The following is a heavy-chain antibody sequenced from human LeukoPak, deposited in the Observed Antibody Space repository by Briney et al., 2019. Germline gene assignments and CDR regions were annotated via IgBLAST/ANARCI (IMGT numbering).Heavy chain of an antibody. V-gene: IGHV1-18*01. D-gene: IGHD2-2*01. CDR3: ARGLRVSPAFDY. CDR2: ISAYNGNT. CDR1: GDTFSSYS. Sequence: ASVKVSCKAFGDTFSSYSISWVRQAPGQGLEWMGWISAYNGNTNYAQKLQGRVTMTTDTSTSTAYMGLRSLRSDDTAVYYCARGLRVSPAFDYWGQGTLVTVSS. J-gene: IGHJ4*02.